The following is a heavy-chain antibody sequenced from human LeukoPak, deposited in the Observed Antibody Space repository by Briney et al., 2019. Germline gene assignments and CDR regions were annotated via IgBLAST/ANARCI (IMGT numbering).Heavy chain of an antibody. V-gene: IGHV4-59*01. J-gene: IGHJ5*02. CDR1: GGSISSYY. CDR2: IYYSGST. CDR3: ARGVTRNWFDP. D-gene: IGHD4-11*01. Sequence: PPETLSLTCTVSGGSISSYYWSWIRQPPGKGLEWIGYIYYSGSTNYNPSLKSRVTISVDTSKNQFSLKLSSVTAADTAVYYCARGVTRNWFDPWGQGTLVTVSS.